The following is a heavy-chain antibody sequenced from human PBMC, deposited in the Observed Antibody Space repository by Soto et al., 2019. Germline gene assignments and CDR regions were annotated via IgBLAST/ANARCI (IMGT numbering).Heavy chain of an antibody. CDR2: IVVGSGNT. Sequence: QMQLVQSGPEVKKPGTSVKVSCKASGFTFTSSAMQWLRQARGQRLEWIGWIVVGSGNTNYAQKFQERVTITRDMSTSTAYMELSGLRSEDTAVYYCAAPRPKRYYYYYMAVWGKGTTVTVSS. V-gene: IGHV1-58*02. CDR1: GFTFTSSA. CDR3: AAPRPKRYYYYYMAV. J-gene: IGHJ6*03.